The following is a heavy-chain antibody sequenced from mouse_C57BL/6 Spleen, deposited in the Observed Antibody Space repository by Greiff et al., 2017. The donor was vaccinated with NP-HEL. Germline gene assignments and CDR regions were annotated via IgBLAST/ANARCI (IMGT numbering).Heavy chain of an antibody. J-gene: IGHJ4*01. CDR3: ARGIYYGYDDVFMDY. CDR1: GFTFSDSG. CDR2: ISSGSCTI. D-gene: IGHD2-2*01. Sequence: EVHLVESGGGLVKPGGSLKLSCAASGFTFSDSGMHWVRQAPEKGLEWVAYISSGSCTIYYADTVKGRSTIARDNSTNTLYLQLTRLRSEDTSMYYWARGIYYGYDDVFMDYWGQGTSVTVSS. V-gene: IGHV5-17*01.